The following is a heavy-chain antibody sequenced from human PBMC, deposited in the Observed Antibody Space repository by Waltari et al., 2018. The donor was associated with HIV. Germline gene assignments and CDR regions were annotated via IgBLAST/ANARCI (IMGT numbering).Heavy chain of an antibody. CDR3: ARAIQRITVVVVVNDAFDV. D-gene: IGHD2-21*01. CDR2: INHSGST. V-gene: IGHV4-34*01. Sequence: VQLQQWGAGLLKPSETLSLTCAVYGGALRGSFWSWIRQPPGKGLEWIGDINHSGSTNYSPSLKSRVTISVDTSKNQFSLNLDSVTAADTAIYYCARAIQRITVVVVVNDAFDVWGRGTGVTVSS. CDR1: GGALRGSF. J-gene: IGHJ3*01.